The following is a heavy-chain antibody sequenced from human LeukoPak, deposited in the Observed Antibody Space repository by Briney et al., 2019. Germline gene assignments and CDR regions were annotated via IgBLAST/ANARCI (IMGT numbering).Heavy chain of an antibody. CDR3: ARGVVVVAARGWFDP. CDR2: MNPNSGNT. V-gene: IGHV1-8*03. D-gene: IGHD2-15*01. CDR1: GYTFTSYD. J-gene: IGHJ5*02. Sequence: ASVKVSCXASGYTFTSYDINWVRQATGQGLEWMGWMNPNSGNTGYAQKFQGRVTITRNTSISTAYMELSSLRSEDTAVYYCARGVVVVAARGWFDPWGQGTLVTVSS.